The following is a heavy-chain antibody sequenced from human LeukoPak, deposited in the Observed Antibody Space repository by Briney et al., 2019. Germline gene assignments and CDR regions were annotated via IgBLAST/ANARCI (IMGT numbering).Heavy chain of an antibody. V-gene: IGHV4-39*01. D-gene: IGHD6-13*01. CDR3: ARHGGSSGWYHFVY. CDR1: GGSVSSSSFY. Sequence: SETLSLTCTVSGGSVSSSSFYWGWIRQPPGKGLEWIGSIYYSGSAYYNPSLKSRVTISVDTSKNQFSLKLSSVTAADTALYYCARHGGSSGWYHFVYWGQGTLVTVSS. J-gene: IGHJ4*02. CDR2: IYYSGSA.